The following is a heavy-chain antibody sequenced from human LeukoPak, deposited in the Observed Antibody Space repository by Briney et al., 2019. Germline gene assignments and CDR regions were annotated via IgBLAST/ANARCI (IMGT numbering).Heavy chain of an antibody. J-gene: IGHJ4*02. CDR2: IYHSGST. D-gene: IGHD1-26*01. Sequence: PSGTLSLTCAVSGGSISSSNWWSWVRQPPGKGLEWIGEIYHSGSTNYNPSLKSRVTISVDKSKNQFSLKLSSVTAADTAVYYCAQSGGVGATDGNFDYWGQGTLVTVSS. CDR1: GGSISSSNW. CDR3: AQSGGVGATDGNFDY. V-gene: IGHV4-4*02.